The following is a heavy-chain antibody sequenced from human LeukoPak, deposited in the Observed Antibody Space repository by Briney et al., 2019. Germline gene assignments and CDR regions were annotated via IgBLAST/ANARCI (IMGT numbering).Heavy chain of an antibody. Sequence: PRASVKVSCKASGYTFTSYGISWVRQAPGQGLEWMGWISAYNGNTNYAQKLQGRVTMTTDTSTSTAYMELRSLRSDDTAVYYCARDYTIFGVVPPGYYYYMDVWGKGTTVTVSS. D-gene: IGHD3-3*01. CDR3: ARDYTIFGVVPPGYYYYMDV. CDR2: ISAYNGNT. V-gene: IGHV1-18*01. J-gene: IGHJ6*03. CDR1: GYTFTSYG.